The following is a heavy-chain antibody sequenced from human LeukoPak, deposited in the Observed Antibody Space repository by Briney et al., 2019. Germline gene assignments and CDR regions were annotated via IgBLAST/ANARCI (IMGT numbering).Heavy chain of an antibody. J-gene: IGHJ4*02. CDR3: ARDQSYDILTGYYYFDY. D-gene: IGHD3-9*01. CDR2: INPNSGGT. CDR1: GYTFTGYY. Sequence: ASVRVSCKASGYTFTGYYMHWVRQAPGQGLEWMGWINPNSGGTNYAQKFQGRVTMTRDTSISTAYMELSRLRSDDTAVYYCARDQSYDILTGYYYFDYWGQGTLVTVSS. V-gene: IGHV1-2*02.